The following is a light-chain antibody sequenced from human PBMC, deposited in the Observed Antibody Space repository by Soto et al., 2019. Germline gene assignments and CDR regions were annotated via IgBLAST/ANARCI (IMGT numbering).Light chain of an antibody. J-gene: IGKJ1*01. Sequence: EIVLTQSPGTLSLSPGERATLSCRASQSVSSNNLAWYQQSPGQAPRLLIYGASTRATGIPDGFSGSGSGATFTLTITRLEPEDFAVYYCQQYGSSPRTFGQGTKVEIK. CDR1: QSVSSNN. CDR2: GAS. CDR3: QQYGSSPRT. V-gene: IGKV3-20*01.